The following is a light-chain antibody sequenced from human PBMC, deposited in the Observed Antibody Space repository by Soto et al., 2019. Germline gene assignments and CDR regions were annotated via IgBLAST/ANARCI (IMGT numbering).Light chain of an antibody. Sequence: IQLTQTPSSLSASVGDRVTITCRASQGISSFLAWYQQKPGKAPKLLIYAASSLQSGVPSRFSGSGFGTEFTLIISGLQPDDSATYYCQQYNRYSWTFGQGTKVDIK. J-gene: IGKJ1*01. V-gene: IGKV1-9*01. CDR1: QGISSF. CDR3: QQYNRYSWT. CDR2: AAS.